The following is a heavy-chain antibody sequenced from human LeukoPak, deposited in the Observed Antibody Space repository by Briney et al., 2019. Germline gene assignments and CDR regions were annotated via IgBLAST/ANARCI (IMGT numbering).Heavy chain of an antibody. CDR2: INHSGST. J-gene: IGHJ4*02. D-gene: IGHD1-26*01. CDR1: GGSFSGYY. CDR3: ARGVSSVGATREDYFDY. Sequence: SETLSLTCAVYGGSFSGYYWSWIRQPPGKGLEWIGEINHSGSTNYNPSLKSRVTISVDTSKNQFSLKLSSVTDADTAVYYCARGVSSVGATREDYFDYWGQGTLVTVSS. V-gene: IGHV4-34*01.